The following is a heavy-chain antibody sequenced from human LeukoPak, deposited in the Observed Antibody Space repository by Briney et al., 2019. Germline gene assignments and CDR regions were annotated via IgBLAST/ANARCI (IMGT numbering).Heavy chain of an antibody. V-gene: IGHV4-59*01. CDR3: ARVGGYSCGQFDY. D-gene: IGHD5-18*01. Sequence: SETLSLTCTVSGGSISSYYWSWIRQPPGKGLEWIGYIYYSGSTNYNPSLKSRVTISVDTSKNQFSLKLSSVTAADTAVYYCARVGGYSCGQFDYWGQGTLVTVSS. CDR1: GGSISSYY. CDR2: IYYSGST. J-gene: IGHJ4*02.